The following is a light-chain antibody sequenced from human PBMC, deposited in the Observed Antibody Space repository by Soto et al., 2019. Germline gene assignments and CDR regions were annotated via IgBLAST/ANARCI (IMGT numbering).Light chain of an antibody. J-gene: IGKJ4*01. CDR3: QHRCFWLST. CDR1: QSVSRY. V-gene: IGKV3-11*01. Sequence: EIVLTQSPATLSLSPGERATLSCRASQSVSRYLAWYQQKPGQAPRLLIYDASNRATGIPARFSGSGSGTAFPLTISSRKPADFAVFYCQHRCFWLSTFGSGTKVQIK. CDR2: DAS.